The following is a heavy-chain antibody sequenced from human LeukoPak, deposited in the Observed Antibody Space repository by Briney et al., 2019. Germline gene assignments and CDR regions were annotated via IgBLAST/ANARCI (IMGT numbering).Heavy chain of an antibody. V-gene: IGHV3-7*01. Sequence: GGSLRLSCAASGFTFSSYWRSWVRQAPGKGLEWVANIKQDGSEKYYVDSGKGRFTISRDNAKNSLYLQMNSLRAEDTAVYYCSRGIRKLVYWGQGTLVTVSS. CDR1: GFTFSSYW. J-gene: IGHJ4*02. CDR3: SRGIRKLVY. CDR2: IKQDGSEK. D-gene: IGHD3-9*01.